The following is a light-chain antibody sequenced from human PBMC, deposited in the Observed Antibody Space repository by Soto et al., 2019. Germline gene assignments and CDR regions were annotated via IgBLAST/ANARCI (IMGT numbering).Light chain of an antibody. V-gene: IGLV1-44*01. J-gene: IGLJ1*01. Sequence: QSVLTQPPSASGAPGQRVTISCSGSASNIGRDPVNWYQQVPGTAPKLLIYENNHRPSGVPDRFSGSKSGTSASLVISGLQSEDEAEYFCAGWDGCLKGFVFGTGTKVTVL. CDR3: AGWDGCLKGFV. CDR1: ASNIGRDP. CDR2: ENN.